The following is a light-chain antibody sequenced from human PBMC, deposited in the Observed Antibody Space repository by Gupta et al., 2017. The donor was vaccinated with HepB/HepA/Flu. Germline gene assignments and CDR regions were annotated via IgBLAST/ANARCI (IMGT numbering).Light chain of an antibody. Sequence: DTQMTQSPSTLSASVGDRVTITCRASLSISTWLAWYQQKPGEAPKLLIYQASTLVSGVPSRFSGSGSGTQFTLTISGRQPDDFATYYCQQYNGFSTWTFGQGTKVEIK. J-gene: IGKJ1*01. CDR3: QQYNGFSTWT. V-gene: IGKV1-5*03. CDR1: LSISTW. CDR2: QAS.